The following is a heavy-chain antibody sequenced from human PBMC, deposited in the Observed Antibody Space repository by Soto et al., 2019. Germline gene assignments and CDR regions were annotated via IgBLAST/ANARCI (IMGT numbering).Heavy chain of an antibody. D-gene: IGHD5-12*01. CDR3: ARHSGHIFFDY. J-gene: IGHJ4*02. CDR1: GGSISSSSYY. V-gene: IGHV4-39*01. CDR2: IYYSGST. Sequence: SETLSLTCTVSGGSISSSSYYWGWIRQPPGKGLEWIGSIYYSGSTYYNPSLKSRVTISVDTSKNQFSLKLRSVTAVDSAVYYCARHSGHIFFDYWGQGTLVTVSS.